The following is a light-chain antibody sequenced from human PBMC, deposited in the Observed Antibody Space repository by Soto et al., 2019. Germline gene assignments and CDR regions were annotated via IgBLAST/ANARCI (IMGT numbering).Light chain of an antibody. Sequence: MFVTLSPATLSVSPSVVATLSSIAIQSVSNNYLAWYQQKPGQAPRLLIYGASNRATGIPDRFSGSGSGTDFSLTISRLEPEDFAVYYCQHYGGSPLITFGQGTRLEIK. CDR3: QHYGGSPLIT. CDR2: GAS. V-gene: IGKV3-20*01. J-gene: IGKJ5*01. CDR1: QSVSNNY.